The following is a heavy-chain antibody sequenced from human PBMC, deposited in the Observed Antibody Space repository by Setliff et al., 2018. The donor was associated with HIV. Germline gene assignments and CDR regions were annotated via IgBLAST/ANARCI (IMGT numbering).Heavy chain of an antibody. Sequence: PGGSLRLSCAASGFTLSDHWMHWVRQVPGKGLEWVSYISSSSNIHYADSVKGRFTISRDNAKNTLYLQMNSLRADDTAVYYCASGQWLGSLGHHWGQGTLVTVS. CDR1: GFTLSDHW. D-gene: IGHD6-19*01. CDR3: ASGQWLGSLGHH. CDR2: ISSSSNI. V-gene: IGHV3-48*04. J-gene: IGHJ5*02.